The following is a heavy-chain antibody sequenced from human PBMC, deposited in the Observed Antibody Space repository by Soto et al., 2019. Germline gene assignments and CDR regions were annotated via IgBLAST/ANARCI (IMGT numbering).Heavy chain of an antibody. CDR3: ARAPSLTYGDNSPPRD. Sequence: QVQLQESGPELVKPSGTLSLTCAVSGASISSSNWWSWVRQPPGKVLEWIGEIYHSGSTNYNPSLKSRVTISVDKSKNQFSLNLNSVTAADTAVYYCARAPSLTYGDNSPPRDWGQGTLVTVSS. D-gene: IGHD4-17*01. J-gene: IGHJ4*02. CDR1: GASISSSNW. CDR2: IYHSGST. V-gene: IGHV4-4*02.